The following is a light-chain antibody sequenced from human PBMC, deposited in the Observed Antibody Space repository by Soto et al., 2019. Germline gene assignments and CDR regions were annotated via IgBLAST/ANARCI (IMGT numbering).Light chain of an antibody. CDR3: SSYTSSSTLYV. CDR1: NSDVGGYNY. CDR2: EVS. V-gene: IGLV2-14*01. Sequence: QSVLTQPASVSGSPGQSITISCTGTNSDVGGYNYVSWYQQHPGKAPKLIIYEVSNRPSGVSNRFSGSRSGNTASLTISGLQAEDESDYYCSSYTSSSTLYVCGTGTKVTVL. J-gene: IGLJ1*01.